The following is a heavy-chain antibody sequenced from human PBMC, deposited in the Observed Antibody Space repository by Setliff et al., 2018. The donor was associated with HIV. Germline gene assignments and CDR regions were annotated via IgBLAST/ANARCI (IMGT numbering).Heavy chain of an antibody. CDR1: GFSFSSYW. D-gene: IGHD3-22*01. J-gene: IGHJ4*02. Sequence: GGSLRLSCAASGFSFSSYWMSWVRQAPGKGLEWLSYIGSSGTPIYYADSVKGRFTISRDNAKNSLNLQMNGLRAEDTAIYYCTRDSYFYDGSDYHYRHFDDWGQGTLVTVSS. V-gene: IGHV3-48*04. CDR3: TRDSYFYDGSDYHYRHFDD. CDR2: IGSSGTPI.